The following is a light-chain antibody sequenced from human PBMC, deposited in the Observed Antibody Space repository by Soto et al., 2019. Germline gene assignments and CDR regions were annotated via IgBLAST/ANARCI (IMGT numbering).Light chain of an antibody. CDR2: GAS. V-gene: IGKV3-15*01. CDR3: QHYNNWLRGT. J-gene: IGKJ1*01. CDR1: QSVSSN. Sequence: IVMTQSPATLSVSPGERATLSCRASQSVSSNLAWYQQKPGQAPRLLIYGASTRATGIPARFSGSGSGTEFTLTISSLQSEDFAVYYCQHYNNWLRGTFGQGTKVEIK.